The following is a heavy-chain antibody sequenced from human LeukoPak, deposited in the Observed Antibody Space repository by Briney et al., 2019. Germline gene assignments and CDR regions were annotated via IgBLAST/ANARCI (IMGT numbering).Heavy chain of an antibody. J-gene: IGHJ4*02. CDR3: ARLRYFGSGYPFDY. CDR2: INPYSGDA. D-gene: IGHD3-3*01. V-gene: IGHV1-2*02. CDR1: GYTFIEYY. Sequence: GASVKVSCKASGYTFIEYYMHWVRQAPGQGLEWMGEINPYSGDAKYAQKFQGRVTMARDTSINTVFMELSRLMSDDTAVYYCARLRYFGSGYPFDYWGQGTLVTVSS.